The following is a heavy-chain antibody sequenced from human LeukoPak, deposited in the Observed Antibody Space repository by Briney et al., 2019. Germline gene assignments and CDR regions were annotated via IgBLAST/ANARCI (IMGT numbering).Heavy chain of an antibody. Sequence: PSETLSLTCAVYGGSFSGYYWSWIRQPPGKGLEWIGEISHSGSTNYNPSLKSRVTISVDTSKNQFSLKLSSVTAADTAVYYCARVGCVTTTCFLDGHFESWGQGTLVTVSS. D-gene: IGHD2-2*01. CDR2: ISHSGST. CDR1: GGSFSGYY. V-gene: IGHV4-34*01. CDR3: ARVGCVTTTCFLDGHFES. J-gene: IGHJ4*02.